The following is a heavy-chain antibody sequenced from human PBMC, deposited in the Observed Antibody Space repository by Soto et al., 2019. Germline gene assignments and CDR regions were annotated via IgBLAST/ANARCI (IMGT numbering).Heavy chain of an antibody. V-gene: IGHV1-69*13. CDR3: ARAYSGDDPLDY. CDR1: GCTFSSYA. Sequence: SVKVSCKASGCTFSSYAISWVRQAPGQGLEWMGGIIPIFGTANYAQKFQGRVTITADESTSTAYMELSSLRSEDTAVYYCARAYSGDDPLDYWGQGTLVTVSS. CDR2: IIPIFGTA. D-gene: IGHD5-12*01. J-gene: IGHJ4*02.